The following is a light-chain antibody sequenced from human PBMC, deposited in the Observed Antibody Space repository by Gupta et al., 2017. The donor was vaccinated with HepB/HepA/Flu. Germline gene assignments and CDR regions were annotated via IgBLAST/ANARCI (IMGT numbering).Light chain of an antibody. CDR1: QRLLHSNGYNY. CDR2: LGS. J-gene: IGKJ5*01. Sequence: DIVMIQSPLSLPVTPGEPASISCRSGQRLLHSNGYNYLDWYLQRPGQSPQLLIYLGSSRASGVPDRFSGSGSGTDFTLKISRVEAEDVGVYYCMQALQTPITFGQGTRLEIK. V-gene: IGKV2-28*01. CDR3: MQALQTPIT.